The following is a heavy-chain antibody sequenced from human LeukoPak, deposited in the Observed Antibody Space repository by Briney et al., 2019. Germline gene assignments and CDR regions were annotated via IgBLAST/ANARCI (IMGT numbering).Heavy chain of an antibody. J-gene: IGHJ6*03. CDR1: GFTFSSYS. CDR3: AREEFIRIAGCITIFGVANKGCDYMDV. D-gene: IGHD3-3*01. CDR2: INHSGSS. V-gene: IGHV4-34*01. Sequence: PGGSLRLSCAASGFTFSSYSMNWIRQPPGKGLEWIGEINHSGSSNYNPSLKSRVTISVDTSKNQFSPKLSSVTAADTAVYYCAREEFIRIAGCITIFGVANKGCDYMDVWGKGTTVTVSS.